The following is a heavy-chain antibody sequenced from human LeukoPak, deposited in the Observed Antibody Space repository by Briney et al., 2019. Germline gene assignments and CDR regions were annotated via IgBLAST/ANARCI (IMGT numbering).Heavy chain of an antibody. CDR1: GGSISSYY. D-gene: IGHD3-22*01. CDR2: IYTSGST. J-gene: IGHJ3*02. Sequence: SETLSLTCTVSGGSISSYYWSWIRPPAGKGLEWIGRIYTSGSTKYNLSLKSRVTMSLDTSKNQFSLKLSSVTAADTAVYYCARERNYYDSSGYNDAFDIWGQGTMVTVSS. CDR3: ARERNYYDSSGYNDAFDI. V-gene: IGHV4-4*07.